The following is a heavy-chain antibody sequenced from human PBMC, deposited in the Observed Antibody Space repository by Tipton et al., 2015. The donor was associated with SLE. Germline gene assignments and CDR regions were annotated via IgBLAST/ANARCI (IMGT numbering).Heavy chain of an antibody. D-gene: IGHD4-11*01. CDR2: IYHSGTA. J-gene: IGHJ5*02. V-gene: IGHV4-34*01. Sequence: LSLTCAVYGGSFSGYYWSWIRQPPGKGLEWIGSIYHSGTAYYNPSLKSRVTISVDTSKNQISLKLSSVTAADTAVYYCARYPESNYHWFGPWGQGALVTVSS. CDR1: GGSFSGYY. CDR3: ARYPESNYHWFGP.